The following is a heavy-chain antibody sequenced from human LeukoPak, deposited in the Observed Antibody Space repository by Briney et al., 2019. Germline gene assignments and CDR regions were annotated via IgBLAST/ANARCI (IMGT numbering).Heavy chain of an antibody. D-gene: IGHD3-9*01. CDR1: GYTFTSYA. CDR3: ARGTDYDILTGLVDY. CDR2: INPNSGGT. Sequence: ASVKVSCKASGYTFTSYAMNWVRQAPGQGLEWMGWINPNSGGTNYAQKFQGRVTMTRDTSISTAYMELSRLRSDDTAVYYCARGTDYDILTGLVDYWGQGTLVTVSS. V-gene: IGHV1-2*02. J-gene: IGHJ4*02.